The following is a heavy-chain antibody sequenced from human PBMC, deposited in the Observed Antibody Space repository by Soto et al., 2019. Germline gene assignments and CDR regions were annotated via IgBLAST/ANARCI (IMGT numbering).Heavy chain of an antibody. Sequence: QVQLQASGPGLVKPSETLSLTCTVSGVSVSANVYWSWIRQSPGKGLEWVGCSYYRGGANYNPSRKSRVTSSVDTSKNQFSLRLDSVTATDTAVYFCARDLGQGNTPGHNYFDYWGQGTLVTVSS. V-gene: IGHV4-61*01. CDR2: SYYRGGA. J-gene: IGHJ4*02. CDR1: GVSVSANVY. CDR3: ARDLGQGNTPGHNYFDY. D-gene: IGHD2-8*02.